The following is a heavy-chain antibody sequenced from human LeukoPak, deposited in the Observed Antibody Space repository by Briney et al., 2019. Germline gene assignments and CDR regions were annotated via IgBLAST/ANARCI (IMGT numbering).Heavy chain of an antibody. CDR2: ISTSSRTI. J-gene: IGHJ4*02. CDR1: GFTSSSYS. V-gene: IGHV3-48*01. Sequence: GGSLRLSCAASGFTSSSYSMNWVRQAPGKGLEWVSYISTSSRTIYYADSVKGRFTISRDNAKNSLYLQMNSLGAEDTALYYCAKGYSSSPRDLDYWGQGTLVTVSS. D-gene: IGHD6-13*01. CDR3: AKGYSSSPRDLDY.